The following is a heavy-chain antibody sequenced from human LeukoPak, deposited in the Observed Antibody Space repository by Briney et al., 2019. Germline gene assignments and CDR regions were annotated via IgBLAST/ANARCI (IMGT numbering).Heavy chain of an antibody. V-gene: IGHV4-39*01. CDR1: GGSISGSSYY. CDR2: IHYGRTT. Sequence: SETLSLTCTVSGGSISGSSYYWGWIRQPPGKGLEWIGSIHYGRTTYYNPSLRSRVTISVDTSKNQFSLKLSSVTAADTAVYYCAGLKEYFQYWGQGTLVTVPS. J-gene: IGHJ1*01. CDR3: AGLKEYFQY.